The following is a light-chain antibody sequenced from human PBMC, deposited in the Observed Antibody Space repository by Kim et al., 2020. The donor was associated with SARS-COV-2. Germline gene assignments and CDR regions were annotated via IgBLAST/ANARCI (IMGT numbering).Light chain of an antibody. CDR2: GKN. CDR1: SLRSYY. J-gene: IGLJ1*01. Sequence: SSELTQDPAVSVALGQTVRITCQGDSLRSYYASWYQQKPGQAPVLVIYGKNNRPSGIPDRFSGSSSGNTASLTITGAQADYYADSYCHSPDSSGTPCVFG. CDR3: HSPDSSGTPCV. V-gene: IGLV3-19*01.